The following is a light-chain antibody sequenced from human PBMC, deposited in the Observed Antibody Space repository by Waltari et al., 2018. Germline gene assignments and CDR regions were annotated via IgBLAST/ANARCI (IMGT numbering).Light chain of an antibody. Sequence: IQMTQSPSTLSASVGDRVTMTCRASQIVSRWLAWYQQKPGKAPKLLIYKTSTLESGVPSRFSGSGSGTEFSLTISSLQPDDFATYYCQHYSTYSWTFGQGTKLEIK. CDR2: KTS. CDR3: QHYSTYSWT. V-gene: IGKV1-5*03. J-gene: IGKJ1*01. CDR1: QIVSRW.